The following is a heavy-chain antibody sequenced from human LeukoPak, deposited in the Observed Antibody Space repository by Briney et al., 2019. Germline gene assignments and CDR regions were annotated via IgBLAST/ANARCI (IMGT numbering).Heavy chain of an antibody. D-gene: IGHD2-2*01. CDR1: GYTFTGYY. Sequence: ASVKVSCKASGYTFTGYYIHWVRQAPGQGLEWMGWINPNSGGTNYAQKFQGRVTMTRDTSISTAYMELSRLRSDDTAVYYCARYCSSASCFAGYPDAFGIWGQGTMVTVSS. CDR2: INPNSGGT. J-gene: IGHJ3*02. CDR3: ARYCSSASCFAGYPDAFGI. V-gene: IGHV1-2*02.